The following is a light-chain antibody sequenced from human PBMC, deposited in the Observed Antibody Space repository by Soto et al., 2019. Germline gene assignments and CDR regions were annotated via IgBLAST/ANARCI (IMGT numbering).Light chain of an antibody. CDR3: QVWDNGSGVA. Sequence: SYVLTQAPSVSVAPGKTARVTCGGNNIGSKSVHWYQQKPGQAPVLVIYYDSDRPSGVPERFSGSNSGNMATLTISRVEAGDEADYYCQVWDNGSGVAFGGGTKLTVL. CDR1: NIGSKS. J-gene: IGLJ2*01. V-gene: IGLV3-21*04. CDR2: YDS.